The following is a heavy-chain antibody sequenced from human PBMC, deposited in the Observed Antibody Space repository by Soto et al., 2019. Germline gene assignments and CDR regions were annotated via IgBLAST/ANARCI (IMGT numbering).Heavy chain of an antibody. CDR3: AKDRRDPRPDCSSPSGLGWFAP. CDR2: IGGGGDST. V-gene: IGHV3-23*01. D-gene: IGHD2-2*01. J-gene: IGHJ5*02. CDR1: GFTLRNYA. Sequence: DVQLLESGGGLVQPGGSLRLSCAASGFTLRNYAMAWVRQAPGKGLEWVSTIGGGGDSTYYADSVKGRFTISRDNSKNTLYLQMNSRGAEDTAVNYCAKDRRDPRPDCSSPSGLGWFAPWGQGTLVTVSA.